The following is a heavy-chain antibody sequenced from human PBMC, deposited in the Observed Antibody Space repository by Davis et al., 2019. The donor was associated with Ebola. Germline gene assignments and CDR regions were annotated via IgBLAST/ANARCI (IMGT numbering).Heavy chain of an antibody. V-gene: IGHV4-34*01. D-gene: IGHD3-22*01. CDR2: INHSGST. J-gene: IGHJ5*02. Sequence: SETLSLTCAVYGGSFSGYYWSWIRQPPGKGLEWIGEINHSGSTNYNPSLKSRVTISVDTSKNPFSLKLSSVTAADTAVYYCARRYYYESFDPWGQGTLVTVSS. CDR1: GGSFSGYY. CDR3: ARRYYYESFDP.